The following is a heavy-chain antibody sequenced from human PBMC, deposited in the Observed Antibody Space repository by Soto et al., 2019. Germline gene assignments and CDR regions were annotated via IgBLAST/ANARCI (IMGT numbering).Heavy chain of an antibody. V-gene: IGHV4-61*01. D-gene: IGHD4-17*01. J-gene: IGHJ3*02. CDR2: IYYSGST. CDR3: ARGGMATVTRTVFDI. CDR1: GGSVSSGTYY. Sequence: SETLSLTCTVSGGSVSSGTYYWSWIRQPPGKGLEWIGYIYYSGSTNYNPSLKSRVTISVDTSKNQFSLKLSSVTAADTAVYYCARGGMATVTRTVFDIWGQGTMVTVSS.